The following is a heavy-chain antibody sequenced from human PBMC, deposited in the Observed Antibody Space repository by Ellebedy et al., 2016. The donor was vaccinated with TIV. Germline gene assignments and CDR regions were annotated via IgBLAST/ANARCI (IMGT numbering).Heavy chain of an antibody. V-gene: IGHV3-7*03. J-gene: IGHJ4*02. D-gene: IGHD3-16*01. CDR2: IKQDGSEK. CDR1: GFTFSSDW. CDR3: AKINHFYVWGSYTPPEYFDY. Sequence: PGGSLRLSCAASGFTFSSDWMSWVRQAPGKGLEWVATIKQDGSEKYYVDSLKGRFTISRANAKNSLYLQMNSLKAEDTAGYYCAKINHFYVWGSYTPPEYFDYWGQGTLVTVSS.